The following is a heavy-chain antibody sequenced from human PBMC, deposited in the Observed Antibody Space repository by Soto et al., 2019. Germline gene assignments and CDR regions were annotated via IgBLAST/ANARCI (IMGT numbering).Heavy chain of an antibody. D-gene: IGHD1-20*01. CDR3: ARGGGIAHGMDV. CDR2: MNPNSGNT. Sequence: ASVKVSCKASGYTFTSYDINWVRQATGQGLEWMGWMNPNSGNTGYAQKFQGRVTMTRNTSISTAYMELSSLRSEDTAVYYYARGGGIAHGMDVWGQGTTVTVSS. J-gene: IGHJ6*02. CDR1: GYTFTSYD. V-gene: IGHV1-8*01.